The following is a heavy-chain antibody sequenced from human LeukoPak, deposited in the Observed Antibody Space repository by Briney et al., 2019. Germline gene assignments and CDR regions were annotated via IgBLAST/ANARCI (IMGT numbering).Heavy chain of an antibody. D-gene: IGHD4-17*01. J-gene: IGHJ4*02. V-gene: IGHV6-1*01. CDR3: ARDLNGDFSLDS. CDR2: TYYRSKWSR. Sequence: SQTLSLTCAISGDNFSSKNSAWNWIRQSPLRGLEWLGRTYYRSKWSRDYAVSVRSRIAINPDTSKNQFSLQLNSVTPEDTAVYYCARDLNGDFSLDSWGQGTLVTVSS. CDR1: GDNFSSKNSA.